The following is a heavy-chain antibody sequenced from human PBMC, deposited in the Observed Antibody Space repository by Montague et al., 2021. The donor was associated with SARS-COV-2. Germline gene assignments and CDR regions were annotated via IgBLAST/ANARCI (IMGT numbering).Heavy chain of an antibody. CDR2: IDISGDNT. V-gene: IGHV3-23*05. Sequence: SLRLSCAVSGFSFSNHALSWVRQAPGKGLEWVSSIDISGDNTHYADSVRGRFTIFRDNPKSTLYLLLNSLRVDDTAIYYCANEIRPNDYWGQGTLVTVSS. CDR3: ANEIRPNDY. J-gene: IGHJ4*02. CDR1: GFSFSNHA. D-gene: IGHD1-1*01.